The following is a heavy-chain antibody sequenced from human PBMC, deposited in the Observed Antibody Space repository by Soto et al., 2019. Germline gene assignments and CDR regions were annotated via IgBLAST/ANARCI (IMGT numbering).Heavy chain of an antibody. CDR3: AGGQYYFDY. CDR2: ISYDGSNK. Sequence: QVQLVESGGGVVQPGRSLRLSCAASGFPFSSYGMHWVRQAPGKGLEWVAHISYDGSNKHYTDSGKGRFTIPRDNSKNMLYLHMSSLRAEDTAVYYCAGGQYYFDYCGQGTRVSVSS. CDR1: GFPFSSYG. V-gene: IGHV3-30*03. D-gene: IGHD2-15*01. J-gene: IGHJ4*02.